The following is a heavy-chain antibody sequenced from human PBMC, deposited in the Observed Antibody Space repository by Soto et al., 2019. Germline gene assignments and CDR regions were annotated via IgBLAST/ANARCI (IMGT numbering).Heavy chain of an antibody. CDR2: ISSNGGST. Sequence: GGSLRLSCAASGFTFSSYAMHWVRQAPGKGLEYVSAISSNGGSTYYGNSVKGRFTISRDNSKNTLYLQMGSLRAEDMAVYYCARRWLDSYYFDYWGQGTLVTVSS. J-gene: IGHJ4*02. D-gene: IGHD6-19*01. CDR1: GFTFSSYA. CDR3: ARRWLDSYYFDY. V-gene: IGHV3-64*01.